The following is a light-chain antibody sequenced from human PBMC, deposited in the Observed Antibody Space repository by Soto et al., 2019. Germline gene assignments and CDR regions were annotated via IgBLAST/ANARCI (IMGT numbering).Light chain of an antibody. Sequence: EIVLTQSPGTLSLSPGERATLSCRARQSVSSRYLAWYQQTLGQAPRRLIYGASSRATGITDRFSGSGSGTDFTISIRRAVAEYVVVNYCQQYCFSPLCSFGPGTKVDI. CDR2: GAS. J-gene: IGKJ3*01. CDR1: QSVSSRY. V-gene: IGKV3-20*01. CDR3: QQYCFSPLCS.